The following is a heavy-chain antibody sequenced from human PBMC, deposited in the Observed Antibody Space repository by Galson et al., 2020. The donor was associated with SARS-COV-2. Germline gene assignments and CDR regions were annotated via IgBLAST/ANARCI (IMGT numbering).Heavy chain of an antibody. D-gene: IGHD6-13*01. CDR3: ARLRGSSPTGDFDY. CDR2: IYPGDSDI. Sequence: GSLKISCKGSGYSFRNYWIAWVRQMPGKGLEWMGIIYPGDSDIRYSPSFQGLVTISVDKSISTAYLQWSSLKASDTAMYYCARLRGSSPTGDFDYWGPGALVTVSS. CDR1: GYSFRNYW. V-gene: IGHV5-51*01. J-gene: IGHJ4*02.